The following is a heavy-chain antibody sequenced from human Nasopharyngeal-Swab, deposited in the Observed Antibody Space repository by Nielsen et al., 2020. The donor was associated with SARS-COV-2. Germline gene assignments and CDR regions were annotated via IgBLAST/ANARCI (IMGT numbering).Heavy chain of an antibody. V-gene: IGHV4-30-4*08. Sequence: LRLSCAVYGGSFSDYYWSWIRQPPEKGLEWIGYIYYSGITYYNPSLRSRVSMSVDTSKNQFSLMLSSVTAADTAVYYCARGGYNSPLNFDYWGQGTLVAVSS. CDR3: ARGGYNSPLNFDY. D-gene: IGHD5-24*01. CDR1: GGSFSDYY. CDR2: IYYSGIT. J-gene: IGHJ4*02.